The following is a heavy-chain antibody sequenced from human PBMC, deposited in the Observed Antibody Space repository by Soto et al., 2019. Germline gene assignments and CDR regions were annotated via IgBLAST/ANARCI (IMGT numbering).Heavy chain of an antibody. V-gene: IGHV3-48*02. J-gene: IGHJ4*02. CDR2: ISSSSSTI. CDR1: GFTFSSYS. Sequence: GGSLRLSCAASGFTFSSYSMNWVRQAPGKGLEWASYISSSSSTIYYADSVKGRFTISRDNAKNSLYLQMNSLRDEDTAVYYCAREYDILTGYYFDYWGQGTLVTVSS. CDR3: AREYDILTGYYFDY. D-gene: IGHD3-9*01.